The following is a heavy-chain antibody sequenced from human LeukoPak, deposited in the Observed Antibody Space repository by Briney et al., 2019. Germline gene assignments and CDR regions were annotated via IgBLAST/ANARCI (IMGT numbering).Heavy chain of an antibody. J-gene: IGHJ5*02. CDR3: ARGTGTTVRFDP. CDR1: GGTFISYA. V-gene: IGHV1-69*05. D-gene: IGHD1-1*01. Sequence: ASVKVSCKASGGTFISYAISWVRQAPGQGLEWMGGIIPIFGTANYAQKFQGRVTITTDESTSTAYMELSSLRSEDTAVYYCARGTGTTVRFDPWGQGTLVTVSS. CDR2: IIPIFGTA.